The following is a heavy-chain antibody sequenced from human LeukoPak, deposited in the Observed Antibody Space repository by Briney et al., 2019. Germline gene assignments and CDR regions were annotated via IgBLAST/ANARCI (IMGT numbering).Heavy chain of an antibody. CDR2: INPNSGGT. J-gene: IGHJ4*02. CDR3: ARSRSSGWHDF. V-gene: IGHV1-2*02. Sequence: GASVTVSCKASGYTFTGYXMHXVRQAPGQXXXXMGGINPNSGGTNYAQKFQGRVTMTRDTSISTAYMELGRLRSEDTAVYYCARSRSSGWHDFWGQGTLVIVSS. D-gene: IGHD6-19*01. CDR1: GYTFTGYX.